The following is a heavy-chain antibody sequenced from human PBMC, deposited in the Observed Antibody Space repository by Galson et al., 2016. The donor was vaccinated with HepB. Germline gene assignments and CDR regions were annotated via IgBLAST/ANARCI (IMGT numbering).Heavy chain of an antibody. D-gene: IGHD5-24*01. V-gene: IGHV1-58*01. CDR2: IVVGSGNT. J-gene: IGHJ6*02. Sequence: SVKVSCKASGFTFTSSAVQWVRQARGQRLEWIGWIVVGSGNTNYAQKFQERVTIARDMSTSTAYMELSSLRSEDTAVYYCAADLGPEIYYYGMDVWGRGTTVTVSS. CDR1: GFTFTSSA. CDR3: AADLGPEIYYYGMDV.